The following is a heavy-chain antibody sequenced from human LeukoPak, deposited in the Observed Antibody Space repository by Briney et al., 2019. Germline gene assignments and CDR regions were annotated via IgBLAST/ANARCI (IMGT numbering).Heavy chain of an antibody. CDR3: ARDGSGSYVDYYFDY. CDR1: GYSITSGHY. Sequence: SETLSLTCTVSGYSITSGHYWGWIRQPPGKGLEWIGSIYRSGSTFYNPSLKSRVTISVDPSKNQFSLKLSSVTAADTAVYYCARDGSGSYVDYYFDYWGQGTLVTVSS. CDR2: IYRSGST. V-gene: IGHV4-38-2*02. D-gene: IGHD3-10*01. J-gene: IGHJ4*02.